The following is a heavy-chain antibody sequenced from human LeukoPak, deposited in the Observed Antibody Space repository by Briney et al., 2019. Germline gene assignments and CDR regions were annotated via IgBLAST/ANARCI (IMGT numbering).Heavy chain of an antibody. J-gene: IGHJ6*02. Sequence: PGRSLRLSCAASGFTFSSYGMHWVRQAPGKGLEWVAVISYDGSNKYYADSVKGRFTISRDNSKNTLYLQMNSLRAEDTAVYYCAKGVQYSSSFYYYYGMDVWGQGTTVTVSS. CDR2: ISYDGSNK. D-gene: IGHD6-13*01. CDR3: AKGVQYSSSFYYYYGMDV. CDR1: GFTFSSYG. V-gene: IGHV3-30*18.